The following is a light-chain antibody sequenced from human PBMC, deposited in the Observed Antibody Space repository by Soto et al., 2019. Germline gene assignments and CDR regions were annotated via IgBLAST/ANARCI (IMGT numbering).Light chain of an antibody. CDR1: QGINSY. CDR3: QQLYTYPLT. Sequence: DIQLTQSPSFLSASVGDRVTVTCRASQGINSYLAWYQQKPGKAPKLLIYTAPTLQSGVPSRFSGSGSGTEFTLTITSLQPEDFAAYYCQQLYTYPLTFGGGTKVEIK. CDR2: TAP. V-gene: IGKV1-9*01. J-gene: IGKJ4*01.